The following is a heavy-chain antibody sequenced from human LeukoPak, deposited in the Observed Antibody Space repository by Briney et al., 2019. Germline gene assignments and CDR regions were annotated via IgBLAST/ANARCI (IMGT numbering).Heavy chain of an antibody. V-gene: IGHV3-74*01. CDR3: ARAQDTYNSLYFDY. D-gene: IGHD5-24*01. CDR1: GFSFNNYW. J-gene: IGHJ4*02. Sequence: PGGSLRLSCAGSGFSFNNYWMHWVRQAPGKGLVWVSRIHSDGRVTTYADSVKGRFTISKDSARNTLYLQMTTLRAEDTAVYYCARAQDTYNSLYFDYWGQGALVTVPS. CDR2: IHSDGRVT.